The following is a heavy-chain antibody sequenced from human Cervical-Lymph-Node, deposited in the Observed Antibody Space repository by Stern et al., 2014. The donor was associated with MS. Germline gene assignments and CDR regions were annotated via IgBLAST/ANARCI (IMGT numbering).Heavy chain of an antibody. J-gene: IGHJ4*02. Sequence: QVTLRESGPTLVKPTQTLTLTCPFSGFSLSTSGVGVGWIRQPPGKALEWLALLYWDADKRDSPSLKSRLTITKVPSKNQVVLTMTNMDPVDTATYYCAHGLEIRLWAAYWGQGTLVTVSS. D-gene: IGHD5-18*01. CDR1: GFSLSTSGVG. CDR3: AHGLEIRLWAAY. CDR2: LYWDADK. V-gene: IGHV2-5*02.